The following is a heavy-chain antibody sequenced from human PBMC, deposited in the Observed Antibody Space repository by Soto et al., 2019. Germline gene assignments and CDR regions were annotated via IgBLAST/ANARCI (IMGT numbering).Heavy chain of an antibody. Sequence: ASVKVSCKSSGCTFTSYAIHWLRQAPGQRPQWMGWINGGSGNTKYSQDFQGRVTFTRDTFATTASLELSSLRSEDTAVYYCARVPPWGNSAGDYCIQRYDSWGQGTPVTVSS. D-gene: IGHD3-16*01. CDR2: INGGSGNT. CDR1: GCTFTSYA. V-gene: IGHV1-3*01. J-gene: IGHJ4*02. CDR3: ARVPPWGNSAGDYCIQRYDS.